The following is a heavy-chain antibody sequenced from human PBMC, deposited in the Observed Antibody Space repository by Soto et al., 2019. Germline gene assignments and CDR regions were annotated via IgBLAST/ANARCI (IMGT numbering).Heavy chain of an antibody. D-gene: IGHD6-6*01. CDR3: ARIQLGSDAFDI. Sequence: PGGSLRLSCAASGFTFSSYSMNWVRQAPGKGLEWVSSISSSSSYIYYADSVRGRFTISRDNAKNSLYLQMNSLRAEDTAVYYCARIQLGSDAFDIWGQGTMVTV. V-gene: IGHV3-21*01. J-gene: IGHJ3*02. CDR1: GFTFSSYS. CDR2: ISSSSSYI.